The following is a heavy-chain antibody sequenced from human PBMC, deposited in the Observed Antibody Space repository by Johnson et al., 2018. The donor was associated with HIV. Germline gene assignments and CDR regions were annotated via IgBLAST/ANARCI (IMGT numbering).Heavy chain of an antibody. CDR1: GFTFDNFA. V-gene: IGHV3-9*01. Sequence: VQLVESGGGLVQPGGSLRLSCAVSGFTFDNFAMHWVRQAPGKGLEWVSSISWDSGTIGYADSVKGRFTISRDNAKISLYLQMDSLRAEDTAVYYCARGFHHSTSWTDDFDIWGQGTMVTVSS. J-gene: IGHJ3*02. D-gene: IGHD6-13*01. CDR3: ARGFHHSTSWTDDFDI. CDR2: ISWDSGTI.